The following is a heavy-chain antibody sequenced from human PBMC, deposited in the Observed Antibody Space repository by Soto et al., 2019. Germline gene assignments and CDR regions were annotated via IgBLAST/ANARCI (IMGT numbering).Heavy chain of an antibody. CDR2: IITIFGTT. D-gene: IGHD3-3*01. CDR3: ARVFPDGWVEPGVVRGYLDT. V-gene: IGHV1-69*01. CDR1: ADSFSSYG. Sequence: QVQLVQSGAEVKEPGSAVKVSCKAPADSFSSYGISWVRQAPGQGLEWMGGIITIFGTTNYAEKFQGRVTITAHEATNTAYMELSTLRSEDTALYYCARVFPDGWVEPGVVRGYLDTWGRGTLVTVSS. J-gene: IGHJ4*02.